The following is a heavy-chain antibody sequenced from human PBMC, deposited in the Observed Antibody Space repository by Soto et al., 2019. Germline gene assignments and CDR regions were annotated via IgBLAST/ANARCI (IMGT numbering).Heavy chain of an antibody. CDR1: GFTLNNYA. Sequence: PGGSLRLSCAASGFTLNNYAINWVCQAPGKGLEWVSSTSGRGGTTYYADSVKGRFTISRDNSKNTLYLQMKNLRAEDTAVYYCAKGGNDYGDYVACGIEYWRQGILVTVSS. CDR2: TSGRGGTT. V-gene: IGHV3-23*01. CDR3: AKGGNDYGDYVACGIEY. D-gene: IGHD4-17*01. J-gene: IGHJ4*02.